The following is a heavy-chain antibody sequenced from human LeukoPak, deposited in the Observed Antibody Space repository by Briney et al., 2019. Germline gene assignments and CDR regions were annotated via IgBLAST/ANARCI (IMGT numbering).Heavy chain of an antibody. D-gene: IGHD3-22*01. V-gene: IGHV4-34*01. CDR3: ARGSDYYYDSSGYHP. CDR1: GGSFSGYY. Sequence: PSETLSLTCAVYGGSFSGYYWSWIRQPPGKGLEWIGEINHSGSTNYNPSLKSRVTISVDTSKNQFSLKLSSVTAADTAVYYCARGSDYYYDSSGYHPWGQGTLVTVSS. J-gene: IGHJ5*02. CDR2: INHSGST.